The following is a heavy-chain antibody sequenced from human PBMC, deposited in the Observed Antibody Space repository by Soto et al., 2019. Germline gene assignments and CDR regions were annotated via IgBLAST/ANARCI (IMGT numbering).Heavy chain of an antibody. D-gene: IGHD3-16*01. Sequence: SETLSLTCTVSGGSISSGGYYWSWTRQHPGKGLEWIGYIYYSGSTCYNPSLKSRVTISVDTSKNQFSLKLSSVTAADTAVYYCAREGPEPGLPVYWGQGTLVTVSS. CDR2: IYYSGST. J-gene: IGHJ4*02. CDR3: AREGPEPGLPVY. CDR1: GGSISSGGYY. V-gene: IGHV4-31*03.